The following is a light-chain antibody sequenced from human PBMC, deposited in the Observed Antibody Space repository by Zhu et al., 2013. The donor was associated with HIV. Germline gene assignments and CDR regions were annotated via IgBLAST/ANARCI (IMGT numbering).Light chain of an antibody. CDR2: DAS. J-gene: IGKJ1*01. Sequence: IQMTQSPSTLSASVGDRVTITCRASQTIDDWLAWYRQKPGKAPEVLIFDASTLKTGVPSRFNGNRSGPEFTLTISSLQPDDFTTYFCQQYKTFPWTFGQGTKLEI. CDR3: QQYKTFPWT. V-gene: IGKV1-5*01. CDR1: QTIDDW.